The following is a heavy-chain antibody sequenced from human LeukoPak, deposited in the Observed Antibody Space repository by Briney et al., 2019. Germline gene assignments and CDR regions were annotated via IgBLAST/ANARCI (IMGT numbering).Heavy chain of an antibody. V-gene: IGHV1-2*06. CDR2: INPNSGGT. CDR3: ARVRRFPPVVDY. CDR1: GYTFTSYG. J-gene: IGHJ4*02. D-gene: IGHD4-23*01. Sequence: ASVKVSCKASGYTFTSYGISWVRQAPGQGLEWMGRINPNSGGTNYAQKFQGRVTMTRDTSISTAYMELSRLRSDDTAVYYCARVRRFPPVVDYWGQGTLVTVSS.